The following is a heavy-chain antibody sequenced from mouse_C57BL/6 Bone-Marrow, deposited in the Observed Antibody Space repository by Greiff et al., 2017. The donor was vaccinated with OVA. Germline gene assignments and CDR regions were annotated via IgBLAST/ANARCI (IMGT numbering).Heavy chain of an antibody. CDR2: ISRGGSYT. V-gene: IGHV5-6*01. CDR1: GFTFSSYG. J-gene: IGHJ1*03. D-gene: IGHD2-3*01. CDR3: AGQWLLFGVFDV. Sequence: EVQLLESGGDLVKPGGSLKLSCAASGFTFSSYGMSWVRQTPDKRLEWVATISRGGSYTYYPDSVKGRFTISRDNAKNTLYLQMSSLKSEDSAMYYCAGQWLLFGVFDVWGTGTTVTVSS.